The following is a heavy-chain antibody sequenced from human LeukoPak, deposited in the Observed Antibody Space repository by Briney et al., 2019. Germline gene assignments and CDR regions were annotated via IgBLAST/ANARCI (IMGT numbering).Heavy chain of an antibody. V-gene: IGHV3-7*01. CDR1: GFTFSNYW. J-gene: IGHJ4*02. CDR3: GKGSVTELDF. Sequence: GGSLRLSCAASGFTFSNYWMSWVRQAPGKGPEWVANIKQDGREKYHVDSVKGRFTISRDNAKNSLYLQMDSLRAEDTAVYYCGKGSVTELDFWGQGTLVAVSS. CDR2: IKQDGREK. D-gene: IGHD2-21*02.